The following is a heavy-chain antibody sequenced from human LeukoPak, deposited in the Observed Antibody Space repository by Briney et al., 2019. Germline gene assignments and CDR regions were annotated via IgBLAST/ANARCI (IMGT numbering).Heavy chain of an antibody. J-gene: IGHJ6*02. CDR1: GFTFSSYS. CDR2: IKQDGSDK. CDR3: TGDGYDYDLGV. V-gene: IGHV3-7*01. Sequence: GGSLRLSCAASGFTFSSYSMNWVRQAPGKGLEWVANIKQDGSDKHYVDSVKGRFTISRGNAKNSLYLQMNSLRAEDTAVYYCTGDGYDYDLGVWGQGTTVTVSS.